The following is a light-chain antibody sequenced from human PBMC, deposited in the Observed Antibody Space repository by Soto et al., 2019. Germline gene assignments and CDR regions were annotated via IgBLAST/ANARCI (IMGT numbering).Light chain of an antibody. V-gene: IGLV1-44*01. Sequence: QSVLTQPHSASGTPGQSVTISCSGSSSNIGTSSVHWFQQLPGTAPKLLISTTNQRPSGVPERFSGSKSGTSASLAISGLQSEDEADYYCAAWDDSLNGRAFGTGTKVTVL. CDR2: TTN. CDR3: AAWDDSLNGRA. CDR1: SSNIGTSS. J-gene: IGLJ1*01.